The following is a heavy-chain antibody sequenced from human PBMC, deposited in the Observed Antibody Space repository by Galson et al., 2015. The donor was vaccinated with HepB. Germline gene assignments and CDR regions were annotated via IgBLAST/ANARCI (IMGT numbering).Heavy chain of an antibody. Sequence: SLRLSCAASGFTFSSYGMHWVRQAPGKGLEWVAVISYDGSNKYYADSVKGRFTISRDNSKNTLYLQMNSLRAEDTAVYYCAKALSGSFSDWGQGTLVTVSS. V-gene: IGHV3-30*18. CDR2: ISYDGSNK. D-gene: IGHD1-26*01. CDR3: AKALSGSFSD. CDR1: GFTFSSYG. J-gene: IGHJ4*02.